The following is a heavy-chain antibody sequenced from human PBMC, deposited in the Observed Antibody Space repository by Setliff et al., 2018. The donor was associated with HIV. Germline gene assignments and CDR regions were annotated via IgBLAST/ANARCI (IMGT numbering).Heavy chain of an antibody. CDR3: ARRSVDYGDLDY. D-gene: IGHD4-17*01. CDR2: VYYSGNT. CDR1: NGSIISPTHY. V-gene: IGHV4-39*01. J-gene: IGHJ4*02. Sequence: PSETLSLTCTVSNGSIISPTHYWGWIRQPPGKGLEWIGSVYYSGNTNYNPSLKSRVTISVDTLKNQFSLKVSSVTAADTAVYYCARRSVDYGDLDYWGQGALVTVSS.